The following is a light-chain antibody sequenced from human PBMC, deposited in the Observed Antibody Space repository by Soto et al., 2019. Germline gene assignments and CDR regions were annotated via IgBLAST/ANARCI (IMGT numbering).Light chain of an antibody. CDR1: QSVSSNY. Sequence: EIVLTQSPGTLSLSPGERATLSCGASQSVSSNYLAWYQQKPGQPPRLVMYATSSRATGIPARFSGSGSGTDFTLTISRLEPEDFALYYCQQYGSSSWTFGQGTKVDIK. CDR2: ATS. V-gene: IGKV3-20*01. J-gene: IGKJ1*01. CDR3: QQYGSSSWT.